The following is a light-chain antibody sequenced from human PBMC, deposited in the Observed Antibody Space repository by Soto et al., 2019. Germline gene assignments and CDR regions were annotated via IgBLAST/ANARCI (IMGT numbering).Light chain of an antibody. CDR3: SPYTSSSALWV. V-gene: IGLV2-14*01. Sequence: QSALTQPASVSGSPGQSITISCTGTSSDVGGYNYVSWYQQHPGKAPKLMIYEVSNRPSGVSNRFSGSKSGNTASLTISGLDAEDAADYDCSPYTSSSALWVFGGGTQLTVL. CDR1: SSDVGGYNY. J-gene: IGLJ3*02. CDR2: EVS.